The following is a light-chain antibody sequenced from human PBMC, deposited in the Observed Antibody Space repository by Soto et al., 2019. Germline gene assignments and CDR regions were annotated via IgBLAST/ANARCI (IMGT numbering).Light chain of an antibody. CDR2: GAS. CDR1: QSVSSNN. V-gene: IGKV3-20*01. Sequence: EIVLTQSPGTLSFSPGERATLSCRASQSVSSNNLAWYQQRPGQAPRVVIYGASTRATGIPERFSGSGSGTDFTLTISRLEPEDFAVYYCQQYGRSPFTFCPGTKVAIK. CDR3: QQYGRSPFT. J-gene: IGKJ3*01.